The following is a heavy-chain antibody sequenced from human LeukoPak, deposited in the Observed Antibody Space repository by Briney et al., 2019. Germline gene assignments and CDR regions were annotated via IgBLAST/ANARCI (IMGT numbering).Heavy chain of an antibody. J-gene: IGHJ5*02. CDR3: AKDGPLLWFGPTDA. CDR1: GFTFSTYG. CDR2: VSSTGSGT. D-gene: IGHD3-10*01. V-gene: IGHV3-23*01. Sequence: GGSLRLSCVASGFTFSTYGMSWVRQAPGKGLEWVAAVSSTGSGTYYPDSLKGRFIISRDNSQNTVFLQMNSRRHESTAFYFCAKDGPLLWFGPTDAWGQGILVTVSS.